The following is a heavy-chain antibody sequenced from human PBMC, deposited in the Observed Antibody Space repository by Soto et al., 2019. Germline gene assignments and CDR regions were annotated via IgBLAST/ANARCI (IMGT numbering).Heavy chain of an antibody. CDR1: GFTFSSYG. D-gene: IGHD3-10*01. V-gene: IGHV3-30*18. Sequence: GGSLRLSCAASGFTFSSYGMHWVRQAPGKGLEWVAVISYDGSNKYYADSVKGRFTISRDNSKNTLYLQMNSLRAEDTAVYYCAKDASYYGSGSYLTPPDYWGQGTLVTVSS. CDR3: AKDASYYGSGSYLTPPDY. J-gene: IGHJ4*02. CDR2: ISYDGSNK.